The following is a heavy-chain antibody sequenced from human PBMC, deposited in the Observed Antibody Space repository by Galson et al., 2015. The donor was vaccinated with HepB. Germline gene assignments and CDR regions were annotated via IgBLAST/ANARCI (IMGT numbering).Heavy chain of an antibody. V-gene: IGHV1-18*04. CDR2: IHPVFGDS. CDR3: AREAVAGIFYFGP. J-gene: IGHJ5*02. Sequence: QSGAEVKKPGASVKASCKASGYNFTKYGIHWVRQVPGQGLEWIGWIHPVFGDSHITERLQGRVIISADTSSTTAYMEMRSLKFDDTGLYFCAREAVAGIFYFGPWGQGTLVSVS. D-gene: IGHD6-19*01. CDR1: GYNFTKYG.